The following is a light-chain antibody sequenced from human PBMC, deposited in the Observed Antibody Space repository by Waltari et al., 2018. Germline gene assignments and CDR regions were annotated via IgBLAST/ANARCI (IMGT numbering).Light chain of an antibody. V-gene: IGKV3-20*01. J-gene: IGKJ1*01. CDR1: QSVTRA. CDR3: QHYVRLPVT. CDR2: AAS. Sequence: VLTQSPGPLSLSPGERATLSCRASQSVTRALAWYQQQPGPAPRLLIYAASSSATGSPGRFSGSGSGTDFSLTISRLEPEEFAVYYCQHYVRLPVTFGQGTKVEIK.